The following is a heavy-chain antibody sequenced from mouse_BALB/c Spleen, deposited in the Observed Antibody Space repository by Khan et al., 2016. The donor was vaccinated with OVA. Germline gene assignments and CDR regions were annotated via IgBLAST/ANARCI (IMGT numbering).Heavy chain of an antibody. CDR2: ISYSGST. J-gene: IGHJ4*01. CDR1: CYSITSDYA. Sequence: EVQLQESGPGLVKPSPSLSLTFTVTCYSITSDYAWNWIRQFPGNKLDWMGYISYSGSTSYNPSPTIPISITRDTSKNQFFLQLNSVTTEDTATYYCARDGSRYNYAMDYWGQGTAVTVSS. CDR3: ARDGSRYNYAMDY. V-gene: IGHV3-2*02. D-gene: IGHD2-3*01.